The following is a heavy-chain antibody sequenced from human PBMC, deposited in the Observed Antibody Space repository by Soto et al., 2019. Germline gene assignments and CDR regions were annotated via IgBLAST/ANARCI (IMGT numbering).Heavy chain of an antibody. CDR1: GYTFTSYG. CDR2: ISGYNGNT. J-gene: IGHJ4*02. V-gene: IGHV1-18*01. CDR3: ARDWDITIVRGVTRNDY. Sequence: QVQLVQSGAEVKKPGASVKVSCKASGYTFTSYGISWVRQAPGQGLEWMGWISGYNGNTNHAQKLQGRVTMTTDTYTSTAYMETRSLRSDDTAVYYCARDWDITIVRGVTRNDYWGQGTLVTVSS. D-gene: IGHD3-10*01.